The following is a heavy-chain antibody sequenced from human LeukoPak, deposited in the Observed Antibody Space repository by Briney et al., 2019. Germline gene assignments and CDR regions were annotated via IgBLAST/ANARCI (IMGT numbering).Heavy chain of an antibody. CDR3: TRGCSSNWDLKGAFDI. CDR2: IYYRGST. Sequence: SETLSLTCTVSAGSISSGSYYWSWIRQPAGKGLEWIGYIYYRGSTNYKPPLKSQVTISIDTSRNQFSLKLSSVTAADTAVYYCTRGCSSNWDLKGAFDIWGQGTMVTVSS. D-gene: IGHD7-27*01. CDR1: AGSISSGSYY. J-gene: IGHJ3*02. V-gene: IGHV4-61*10.